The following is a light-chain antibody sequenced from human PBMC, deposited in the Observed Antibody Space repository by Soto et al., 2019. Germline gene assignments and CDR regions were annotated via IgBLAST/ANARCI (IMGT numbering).Light chain of an antibody. Sequence: QSVLTQPASVSGSPGQSITISCTGTSSDVGGYNYVSWYQQHPDKAHKLMIYDVSNRPSGVSNRFSGSKSGNTASLTISGLQAEDEADYYCSSYTSSNTVLFGGGTKLTVL. CDR1: SSDVGGYNY. J-gene: IGLJ2*01. CDR2: DVS. CDR3: SSYTSSNTVL. V-gene: IGLV2-14*01.